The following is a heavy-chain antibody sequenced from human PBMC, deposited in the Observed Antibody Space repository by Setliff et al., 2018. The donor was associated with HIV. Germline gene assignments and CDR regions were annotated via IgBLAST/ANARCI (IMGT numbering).Heavy chain of an antibody. CDR2: IYHSGST. CDR3: ARRPAGAVAGGYGMDV. D-gene: IGHD6-19*01. Sequence: PSETLSLTCAVSNYSISSAYYWGWIRHPPGKGLEWIGSIYHSGSTYYNPSLKSRVTISVDTSKNQFSLKLRSVTAADTAVYYCARRPAGAVAGGYGMDVWGQGTTVTVSS. J-gene: IGHJ6*02. V-gene: IGHV4-38-2*01. CDR1: NYSISSAYY.